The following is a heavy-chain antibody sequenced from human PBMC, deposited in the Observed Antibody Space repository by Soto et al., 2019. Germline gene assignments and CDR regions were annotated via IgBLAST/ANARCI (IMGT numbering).Heavy chain of an antibody. CDR1: GGSISSGGSY. Sequence: QVQLQESGPGLVKPSQTLSLTCTVSGGSISSGGSYWSWIRQHPGKGLEWIGYNNYSGNTYSNPSLKSRVTISVDTSKNHYSLRLSSVAAADTAVYYCARCEDIVASYYFDYWGQGTLVSVSS. V-gene: IGHV4-31*03. D-gene: IGHD5-12*01. CDR2: NNYSGNT. J-gene: IGHJ4*02. CDR3: ARCEDIVASYYFDY.